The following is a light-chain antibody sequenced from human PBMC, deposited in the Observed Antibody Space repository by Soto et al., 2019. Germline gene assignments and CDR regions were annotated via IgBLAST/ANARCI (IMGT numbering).Light chain of an antibody. J-gene: IGKJ4*01. CDR2: ETS. CDR3: QHHSNWLRT. Sequence: EVVLTQSPATLSLSPGERATLSCRASQTVGGHFAWYQQKPGQAPRLLISETSNRATGIPGRFSGSGSGTDVTLTLSSLEPEDFAVYYCQHHSNWLRTFGGGTKVEIE. V-gene: IGKV3-11*01. CDR1: QTVGGH.